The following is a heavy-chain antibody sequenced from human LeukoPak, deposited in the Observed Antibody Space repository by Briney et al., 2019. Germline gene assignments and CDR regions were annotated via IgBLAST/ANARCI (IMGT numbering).Heavy chain of an antibody. CDR2: ISSSGTPI. V-gene: IGHV3-48*03. CDR1: GFTFSSYK. CDR3: AREKTACGGDCYDS. J-gene: IGHJ4*02. Sequence: GGSLRLSCAASGFTFSSYKMNWVRQAPGKGLEWVSYISSSGTPIHYADSVKGRFTISRDNAKNSLFLQMNSLRAEDTAVYYCAREKTACGGDCYDSWGQGTLVTVSS. D-gene: IGHD2-21*01.